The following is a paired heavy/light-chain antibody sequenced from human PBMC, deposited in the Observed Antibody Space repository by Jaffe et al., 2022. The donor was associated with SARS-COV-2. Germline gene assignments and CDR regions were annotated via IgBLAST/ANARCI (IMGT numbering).Light chain of an antibody. CDR3: QQYNSYPWT. CDR1: QGLSSW. Sequence: DIQMTQSPSTLSASVGDRVTISCRASQGLSSWLAWYQQKPGKAPKLLIYKASSLEGEVPSRFSGSGSGTEFTLTISSLQPDDSATYYCQQYNSYPWTFGQGTKVEIK. J-gene: IGKJ1*01. CDR2: KAS. V-gene: IGKV1-5*03.
Heavy chain of an antibody. CDR1: GGSIISYY. V-gene: IGHV4-59*01. Sequence: QVQLQESGPGLVKPSETLSLTCTVSGGSIISYYWSWIRQPPGKGLEWIGYIFYSGSTNYNPSLKSRVTMSVDTSKNQLSLKLSSVTAADTAVYFCATLTKNFYYGMDVWGQGTTVTVSS. CDR3: ATLTKNFYYGMDV. J-gene: IGHJ6*02. CDR2: IFYSGST. D-gene: IGHD3-9*01.